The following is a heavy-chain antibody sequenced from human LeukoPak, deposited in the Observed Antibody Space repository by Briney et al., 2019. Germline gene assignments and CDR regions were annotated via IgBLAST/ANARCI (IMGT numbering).Heavy chain of an antibody. J-gene: IGHJ4*02. CDR2: INPNSGGT. CDR3: ARFSFDSSGYYPGHFDY. D-gene: IGHD3-22*01. CDR1: GYTFTGYY. Sequence: ASVKVSCRGSGYTFTGYYIHCVRQAPGQGLEWMGWINPNSGGTNYAQKFQGRVTMTTDTSTSTAYMELRSLRSDDTAVYFCARFSFDSSGYYPGHFDYWGQGTLVTVSS. V-gene: IGHV1-2*02.